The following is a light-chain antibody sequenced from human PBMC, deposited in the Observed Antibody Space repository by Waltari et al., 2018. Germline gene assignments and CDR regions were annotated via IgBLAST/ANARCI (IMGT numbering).Light chain of an antibody. CDR2: EGS. Sequence: QSALTQPASVSGSPGQSITISCTGTSSDVGSFNLVSWYQQHPGRAPKLMIYEGSKRASGASNRFSGSKSGNTASLTISGLQAEDEADYYCCSYGDSNWVFGGGTKVTVL. V-gene: IGLV2-23*01. CDR3: CSYGDSNWV. CDR1: SSDVGSFNL. J-gene: IGLJ3*02.